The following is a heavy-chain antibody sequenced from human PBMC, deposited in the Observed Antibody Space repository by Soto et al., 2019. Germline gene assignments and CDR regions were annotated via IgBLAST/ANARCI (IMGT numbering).Heavy chain of an antibody. CDR2: IYYSGST. CDR1: GGSISSYY. V-gene: IGHV4-59*01. J-gene: IGHJ6*02. CDR3: ARGGLHYYYGMDV. Sequence: ETLSLTCTVSGGSISSYYWSWIRQPPGKGLEWIGYIYYSGSTDYNPSLKGRVTISVDTSKNQFSLKLSSVTAADTAVYYCARGGLHYYYGMDVWGQGTTVTVSS.